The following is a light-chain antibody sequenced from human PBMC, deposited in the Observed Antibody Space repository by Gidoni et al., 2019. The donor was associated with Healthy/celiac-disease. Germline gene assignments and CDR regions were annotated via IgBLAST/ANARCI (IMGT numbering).Light chain of an antibody. CDR3: QQYNKWHPSSIT. CDR2: GAS. V-gene: IGKV3-15*01. Sequence: EIVMTQSPATLSVAPGERATLSCRAGQSVSSNLACYQQKHGQAPRLLIYGASTRATGIPARFSGSGSGTEFTLTISSLQSEDFAVYYCQQYNKWHPSSITFGQGTRLEIK. CDR1: QSVSSN. J-gene: IGKJ5*01.